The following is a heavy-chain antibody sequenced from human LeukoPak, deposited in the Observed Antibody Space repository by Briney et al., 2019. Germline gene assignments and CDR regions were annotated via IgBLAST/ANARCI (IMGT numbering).Heavy chain of an antibody. V-gene: IGHV3-23*01. CDR2: ISGSGGST. CDR1: GFTFSSYA. CDR3: AKGLVYLKEGWFDP. Sequence: GGSLRLSCAASGFTFSSYAMSWVRQAPGKGLEWVSVISGSGGSTYYADSVKGRFTISRDNSKNTLYLQMNSLRAEDAAIYYCAKGLVYLKEGWFDPWGQGTLVTVSS. J-gene: IGHJ5*02. D-gene: IGHD2-8*01.